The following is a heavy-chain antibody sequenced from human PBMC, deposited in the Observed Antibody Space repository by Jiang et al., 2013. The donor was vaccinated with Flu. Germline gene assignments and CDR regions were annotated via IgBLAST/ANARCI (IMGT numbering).Heavy chain of an antibody. D-gene: IGHD7-27*01. CDR3: ARDGLGRTGHLDY. J-gene: IGHJ4*02. V-gene: IGHV1-3*01. CDR2: STLSMVST. CDR1: GYTFTTSA. Sequence: SVKVSCKASGYTFTTSAIHWVRQAPDKGLSGWGGSTLSMVSTKYSQRFQGRVTITRDTSASTEYMELSSLRSEDTAVYYCARDGLGRTGHLDYWGQGTLVTVSS.